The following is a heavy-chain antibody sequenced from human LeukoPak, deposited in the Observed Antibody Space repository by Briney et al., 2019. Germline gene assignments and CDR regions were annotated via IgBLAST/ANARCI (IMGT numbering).Heavy chain of an antibody. Sequence: ASVKVSCKASGYTFTGYYMHWVRQAPGQGLEWMGWINPNSGGTNYAQKFQGRVTMTRDTSISTAYMELSRLRSDDTAVYYCARGSSDVEMASNWFDPWGQGTLVTVSS. CDR2: INPNSGGT. D-gene: IGHD5-24*01. CDR3: ARGSSDVEMASNWFDP. CDR1: GYTFTGYY. J-gene: IGHJ5*02. V-gene: IGHV1-2*02.